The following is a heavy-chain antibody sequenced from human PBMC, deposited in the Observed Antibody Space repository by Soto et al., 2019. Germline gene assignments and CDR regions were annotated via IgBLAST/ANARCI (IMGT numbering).Heavy chain of an antibody. CDR1: GYTFTSYG. V-gene: IGHV1-18*04. J-gene: IGHJ6*02. CDR2: ISAYNGNT. Sequence: ASVEVSCKXSGYTFTSYGISWVRQAPGQGLEWMGWISAYNGNTNYAQKLQGRVTMTTDTSTSTAYMELRSLRSDDTAVYYCARDSHFLVGATPREGYYYYGMDVWGQGTTVTSP. D-gene: IGHD1-26*01. CDR3: ARDSHFLVGATPREGYYYYGMDV.